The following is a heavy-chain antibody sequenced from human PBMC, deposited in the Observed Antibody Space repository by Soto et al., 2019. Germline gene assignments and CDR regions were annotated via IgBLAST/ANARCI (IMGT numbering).Heavy chain of an antibody. Sequence: QVQLVQSGAEVRKPGSSVKVSCKASGGTFTSYTVIWVRQAPGQGLEWMGGITPMFGTTTYAQSLHGRVTITADESTSVAYMELSSLRSDDTAVYFCAREAVVAAAENYNGLDVWGQGTTVTVSS. V-gene: IGHV1-69*01. CDR3: AREAVVAAAENYNGLDV. D-gene: IGHD2-15*01. CDR2: ITPMFGTT. CDR1: GGTFTSYT. J-gene: IGHJ6*02.